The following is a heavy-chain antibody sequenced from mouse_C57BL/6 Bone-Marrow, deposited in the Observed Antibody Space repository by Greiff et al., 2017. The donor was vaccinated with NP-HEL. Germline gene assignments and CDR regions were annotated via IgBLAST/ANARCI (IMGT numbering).Heavy chain of an antibody. CDR2: IYPRSGNT. D-gene: IGHD1-1*01. J-gene: IGHJ3*01. CDR1: GYTFTSYG. V-gene: IGHV1-81*01. Sequence: QVQLQQSGAELARPGASVKLSCKASGYTFTSYGISWVKQRTGQGLEWIGEIYPRSGNTYYNEKFKGKATLTADKSSSTAYMELRSLTSEDSAVDFCAHYGSSLFAYWGQGTLVTVSA. CDR3: AHYGSSLFAY.